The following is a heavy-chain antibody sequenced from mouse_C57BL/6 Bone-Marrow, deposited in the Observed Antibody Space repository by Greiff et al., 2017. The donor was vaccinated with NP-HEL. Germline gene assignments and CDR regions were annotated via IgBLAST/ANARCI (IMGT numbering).Heavy chain of an antibody. CDR1: GFTFSSYA. Sequence: EVKVEESGEGLVKPGGSLKLSCAASGFTFSSYAMSWVRQTPEKRLEWVAYISSGGDYIYYADTVKGRFTISRDNARNTLYLQMSSLKSEDTAMYYCTRKINYYGSSPYAMDYWGQGTSVTVSS. V-gene: IGHV5-9-1*02. CDR2: ISSGGDYI. J-gene: IGHJ4*01. D-gene: IGHD1-1*01. CDR3: TRKINYYGSSPYAMDY.